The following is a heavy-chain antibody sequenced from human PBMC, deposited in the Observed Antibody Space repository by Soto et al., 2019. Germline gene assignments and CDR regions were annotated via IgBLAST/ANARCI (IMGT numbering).Heavy chain of an antibody. V-gene: IGHV4-39*01. CDR3: ARRRSTIFGVVIVRGAWFDP. D-gene: IGHD3-3*01. CDR2: IYYGGST. Sequence: PSETLSLTCTVSGGSISSSSYYWGWIRQPPGKGLEWIGSIYYGGSTYYNPSLKSRVTISVDTSKNQFSLKLSSVTAADTAVYYCARRRSTIFGVVIVRGAWFDPWGQGTLVTVSS. J-gene: IGHJ5*02. CDR1: GGSISSSSYY.